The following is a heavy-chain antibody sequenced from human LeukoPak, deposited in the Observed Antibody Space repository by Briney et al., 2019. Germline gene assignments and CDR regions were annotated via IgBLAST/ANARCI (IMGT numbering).Heavy chain of an antibody. CDR3: ASAPGYSSSSDPSAFDI. V-gene: IGHV3-48*02. J-gene: IGHJ3*02. Sequence: PGGSQRLSCAASGFTFSSYSMNWVRQAPGKGLEWVSYISSSSSTIYYADSVKGRFTISRDNAKNSLYLQMNSLRDEDTAVYYCASAPGYSSSSDPSAFDIWGQGTMVTVSS. CDR1: GFTFSSYS. D-gene: IGHD6-6*01. CDR2: ISSSSSTI.